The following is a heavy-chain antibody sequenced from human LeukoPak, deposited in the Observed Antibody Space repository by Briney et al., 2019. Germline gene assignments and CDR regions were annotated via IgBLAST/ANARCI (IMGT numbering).Heavy chain of an antibody. Sequence: PSETLSLTCTVSGYSISSGYYWGWIRQSPGKGLEWIGTIHRGGSTNYNPSLKSRVTISVDTSKNQFSLNLSSVTVADTAIYYCARVYIYGRSYFDYWGQGTLVTVSS. D-gene: IGHD5-18*01. V-gene: IGHV4-38-2*02. J-gene: IGHJ4*02. CDR2: IHRGGST. CDR3: ARVYIYGRSYFDY. CDR1: GYSISSGYY.